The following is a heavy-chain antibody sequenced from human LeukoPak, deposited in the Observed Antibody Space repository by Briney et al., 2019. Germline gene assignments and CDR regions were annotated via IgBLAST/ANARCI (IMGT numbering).Heavy chain of an antibody. V-gene: IGHV3-23*01. CDR2: ISGSGYST. Sequence: GGSLRLSCAASGFTFSHYGMSWVRQAPGKGPEWVSAISGSGYSTYYADSVKGRFTISRDNSKNTLYLQMNSLRAEDTAVYYCAKYYGDDPDYYYYMDVWGKGTTVTISS. J-gene: IGHJ6*03. D-gene: IGHD4-17*01. CDR3: AKYYGDDPDYYYYMDV. CDR1: GFTFSHYG.